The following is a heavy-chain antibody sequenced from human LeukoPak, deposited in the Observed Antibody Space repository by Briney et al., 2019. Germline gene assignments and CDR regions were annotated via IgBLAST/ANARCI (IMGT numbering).Heavy chain of an antibody. CDR1: GGSFSGYS. J-gene: IGHJ6*03. D-gene: IGHD3-10*01. V-gene: IGHV4-34*01. CDR3: AREELNMVRGVRVYYYYIDV. CDR2: INHSGST. Sequence: SETLSLTCAVYGGSFSGYSWSWIRQPPGKGLEWIGEINHSGSTNYNPSLKSRVTISVDTSKNQFSLKLRSVTAADTAVYYCAREELNMVRGVRVYYYYIDVWDKGTTVTVSS.